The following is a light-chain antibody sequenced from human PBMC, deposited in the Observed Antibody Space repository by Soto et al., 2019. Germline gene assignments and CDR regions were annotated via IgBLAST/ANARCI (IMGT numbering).Light chain of an antibody. CDR2: KAS. Sequence: DIQMTQSPSTLSASVGDRVTITCRASQSISSWLAWYQQKPGKAPKLLIYKASSLESGVPSRFSGSGSGTEFTLTISSLQPDDFATYYCQQYNRYSPLTFGGGTKVDIK. CDR3: QQYNRYSPLT. J-gene: IGKJ4*01. V-gene: IGKV1-5*03. CDR1: QSISSW.